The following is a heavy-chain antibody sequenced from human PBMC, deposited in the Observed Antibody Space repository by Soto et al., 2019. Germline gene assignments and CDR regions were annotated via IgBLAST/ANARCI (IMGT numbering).Heavy chain of an antibody. J-gene: IGHJ6*03. CDR2: ISGSGGST. V-gene: IGHV3-23*01. CDR3: AALGYCSGGSCYSIYYYYYMDV. CDR1: GFTFSSYA. Sequence: GGSLRLSCAASGFTFSSYAMSWVRQAPGKGLEWVSAISGSGGSTYYADSVKGRFTISRDNSKNTLYLQMNSLRAEDTAVYYCAALGYCSGGSCYSIYYYYYMDVWGKGTTVTVSS. D-gene: IGHD2-15*01.